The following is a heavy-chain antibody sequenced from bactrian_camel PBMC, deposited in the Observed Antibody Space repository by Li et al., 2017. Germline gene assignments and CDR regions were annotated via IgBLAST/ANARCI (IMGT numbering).Heavy chain of an antibody. CDR1: GVDLNIGC. V-gene: IGHV3S61*01. J-gene: IGHJ4*01. D-gene: IGHD2*01. CDR2: ISLRNGNE. Sequence: HVQLVESGGSSVQGGGSLRLSCEASGVDLNIGCMAWFRQAPGKEREGVAYISLRNGNEYFADFVKGRFALSQDNAENTAYLHVQMNSLKPEDTAMYYCAANFGPYCSGPYLARRANFLGQGTQVTVS.